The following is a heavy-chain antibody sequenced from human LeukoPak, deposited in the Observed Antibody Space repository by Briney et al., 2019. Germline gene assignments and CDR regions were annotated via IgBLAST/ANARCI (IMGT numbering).Heavy chain of an antibody. J-gene: IGHJ5*02. V-gene: IGHV3-53*01. D-gene: IGHD4-17*01. Sequence: QAGGSLRLSCAASGLTGSHNYVSWVRQAAGKGLEWVSANHTSGDTCYADSVKGRFTISRDTSKNTLYLQINSLRVEDTAVYYCIVFGDSNHWGQGTLVTVSS. CDR3: IVFGDSNH. CDR2: NHTSGDT. CDR1: GLTGSHNY.